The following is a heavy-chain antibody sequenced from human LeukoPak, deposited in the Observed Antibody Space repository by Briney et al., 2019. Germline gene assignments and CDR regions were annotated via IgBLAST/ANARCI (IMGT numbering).Heavy chain of an antibody. CDR1: GGTFSSYA. CDR3: ARFGHGQYGSGSSPNWFDP. CDR2: IIPIFGTA. D-gene: IGHD3-10*01. V-gene: IGHV1-69*13. J-gene: IGHJ5*02. Sequence: RASVNVSCKASGGTFSSYAISWVRQAPGQGLEWMGGIIPIFGTANYAQKFQGRVTITADESTSTAYMELSSLRSEDTAVYYCARFGHGQYGSGSSPNWFDPWGQGTLVTVSS.